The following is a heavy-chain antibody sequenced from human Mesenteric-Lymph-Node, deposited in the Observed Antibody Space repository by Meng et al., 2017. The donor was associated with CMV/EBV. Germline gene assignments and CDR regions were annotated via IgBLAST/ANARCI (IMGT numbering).Heavy chain of an antibody. CDR3: ARDVTMVRGVFPYFYGMDV. CDR2: ISGSGGST. J-gene: IGHJ6*02. D-gene: IGHD3-10*01. V-gene: IGHV3-23*01. Sequence: GGSLRLSCAASGFTFSSYAMSWVRQAPGKGLEWVSAISGSGGSTYYADSVKGRFTISRDNSKNTLYLQMNSLRAEDTAVYFCARDVTMVRGVFPYFYGMDVWGQGTTVTVSS. CDR1: GFTFSSYA.